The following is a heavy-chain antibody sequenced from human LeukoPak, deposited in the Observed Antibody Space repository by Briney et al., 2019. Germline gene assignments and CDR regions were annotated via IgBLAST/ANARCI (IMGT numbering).Heavy chain of an antibody. CDR2: IYPGDSDT. J-gene: IGHJ6*03. CDR3: ARPYTDQSGNYYYDMDV. V-gene: IGHV5-51*01. D-gene: IGHD3-16*01. Sequence: GESLKISCKGSGYSFTSYWIGWVRQMPGKGLEGMGTIYPGDSDTRYSPSFQGQVTISADKSISTAYLQWSSLKASDTGMYYCARPYTDQSGNYYYDMDVWGKGTTVTVSS. CDR1: GYSFTSYW.